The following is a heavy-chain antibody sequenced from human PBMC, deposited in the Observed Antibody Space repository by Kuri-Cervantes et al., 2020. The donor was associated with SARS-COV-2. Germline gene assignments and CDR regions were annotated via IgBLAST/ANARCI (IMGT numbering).Heavy chain of an antibody. Sequence: GSLRLSCTVSGGSISSSSYYWGWIRQPPGKGLEWIGSIYYSGSTYYNPSLKSRVTISVDTSKNQFSLKLSSVTAADTAVYYCARTYYYDSSGYPRYSDAFDIWGQGPMVTVSS. D-gene: IGHD3-22*01. J-gene: IGHJ3*02. CDR2: IYYSGST. V-gene: IGHV4-39*01. CDR3: ARTYYYDSSGYPRYSDAFDI. CDR1: GGSISSSSYY.